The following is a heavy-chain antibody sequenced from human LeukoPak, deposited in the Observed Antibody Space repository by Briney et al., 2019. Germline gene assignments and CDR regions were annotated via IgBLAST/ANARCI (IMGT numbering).Heavy chain of an antibody. D-gene: IGHD6-13*01. CDR3: AKEWRYSSSWYQYYFDY. V-gene: IGHV3-23*01. CDR1: GFTFSSYA. J-gene: IGHJ4*02. CDR2: TSGSGDRT. Sequence: PGGSLRLSCAASGFTFSSYAMSWVRQAPGKGLEWVSATSGSGDRTYYADSVKGRFTISRDNSKNTLYLQMNSLRAEDTAVYYCAKEWRYSSSWYQYYFDYWGQGTLVTVSS.